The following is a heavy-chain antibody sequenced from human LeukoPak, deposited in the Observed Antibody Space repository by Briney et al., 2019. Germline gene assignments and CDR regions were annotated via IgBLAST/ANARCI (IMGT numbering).Heavy chain of an antibody. J-gene: IGHJ4*02. CDR1: GFTFSSYA. D-gene: IGHD6-13*01. Sequence: GGSLRLSCAASGFTFSSYAMSWVRQAPGKGLEWVSAISGSGGSTYYADSVKGRFTISRDNAKNSLYLQMNSLRAEDTAVYYCARESRSGTDYWGQGTLVTVSS. V-gene: IGHV3-23*01. CDR3: ARESRSGTDY. CDR2: ISGSGGST.